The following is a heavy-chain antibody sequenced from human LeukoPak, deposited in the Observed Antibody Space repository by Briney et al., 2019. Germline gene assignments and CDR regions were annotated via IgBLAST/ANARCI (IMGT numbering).Heavy chain of an antibody. J-gene: IGHJ5*02. Sequence: ASVKVSCKASGHTFTSYGISWVRQAPGQGLEWMGWISAYNGNTNYAQKLQGRVTMTTDTSTSTAYMELRSLRSDDTAVYYCARVFCSSSHEMVCGFDPWGQGTLVTVSS. CDR3: ARVFCSSSHEMVCGFDP. V-gene: IGHV1-18*01. CDR2: ISAYNGNT. CDR1: GHTFTSYG. D-gene: IGHD6-13*01.